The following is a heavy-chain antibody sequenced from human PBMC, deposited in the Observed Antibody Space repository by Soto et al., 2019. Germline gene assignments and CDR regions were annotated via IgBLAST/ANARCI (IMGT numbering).Heavy chain of an antibody. D-gene: IGHD3-3*01. CDR3: ARDYYDPPPSYYYGMDV. CDR1: GGSISSYY. J-gene: IGHJ6*02. Sequence: SETVCLTCTVSGGSISSYYWSWIRQPPGKGLEWIGYIYYSGSTNYNPSLKSRATISVDTSKTQFSLRLRSVTAADTAVYYCARDYYDPPPSYYYGMDVWGQGTTVTVSS. CDR2: IYYSGST. V-gene: IGHV4-59*01.